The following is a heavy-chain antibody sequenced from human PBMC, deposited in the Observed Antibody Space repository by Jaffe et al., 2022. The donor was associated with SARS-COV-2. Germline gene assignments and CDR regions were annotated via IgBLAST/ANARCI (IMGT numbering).Heavy chain of an antibody. CDR2: IYYSGST. D-gene: IGHD3-3*01. V-gene: IGHV4-59*01. CDR1: GGSISSYY. CDR3: ARGFFGVVPTDY. Sequence: QVQLQESGPGLVKPSETLSLTCTVSGGSISSYYWSWIRQPPGKGLEWIGYIYYSGSTNYNPSLKSRVTISVDTSKNQFSLKLSSVTAADTAVYYCARGFFGVVPTDYWGQGTLVTVSS. J-gene: IGHJ4*02.